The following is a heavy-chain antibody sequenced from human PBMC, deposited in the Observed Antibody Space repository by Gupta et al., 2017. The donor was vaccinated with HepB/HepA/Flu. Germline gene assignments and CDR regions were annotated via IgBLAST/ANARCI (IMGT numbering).Heavy chain of an antibody. V-gene: IGHV3-30-3*01. J-gene: IGHJ1*01. CDR2: ISYEGSNK. D-gene: IGHD4-17*01. CDR1: GFTFSSYA. Sequence: QVQLVESGGGVVQPGRSLRLSCAASGFTFSSYAMHWVRQAPGKGLEWVAVISYEGSNKYYADSVKGRFTTSRDNSKNTLYLQMNSLRAEDTAVYYCERAHDYGDYCFQHWGQGTLVTVSA. CDR3: ERAHDYGDYCFQH.